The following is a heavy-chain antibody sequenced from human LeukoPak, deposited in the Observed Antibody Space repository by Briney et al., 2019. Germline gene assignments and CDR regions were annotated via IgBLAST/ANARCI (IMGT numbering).Heavy chain of an antibody. J-gene: IGHJ4*02. Sequence: SETLSLTCTVSGGSIRSSYYYWGWIRQPPGKGLEWIGYIYYSGSSYYNPSLKSRVTISVDTSKNQFSLKLSSVTAADTAIYYCARERKVPTAIGIDYWGQGTLVTVSS. CDR3: ARERKVPTAIGIDY. D-gene: IGHD2-2*01. V-gene: IGHV4-30-4*08. CDR2: IYYSGSS. CDR1: GGSIRSSYYY.